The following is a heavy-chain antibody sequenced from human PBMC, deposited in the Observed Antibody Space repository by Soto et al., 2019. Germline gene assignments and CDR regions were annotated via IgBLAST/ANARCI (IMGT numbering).Heavy chain of an antibody. CDR1: GFTFSNHG. CDR2: IWSDGSNK. D-gene: IGHD1-20*01. Sequence: QVQLVESGGGVVQPGRSLRLSCAASGFTFSNHGTHWVRQAPGKGLEWVAVIWSDGSNKDYGDSVKGRFTITRDNPKNTLSLQMDSLRAEDTAVYYCAREGPISGTNPFDVWGQGTMVTISS. CDR3: AREGPISGTNPFDV. J-gene: IGHJ3*01. V-gene: IGHV3-33*01.